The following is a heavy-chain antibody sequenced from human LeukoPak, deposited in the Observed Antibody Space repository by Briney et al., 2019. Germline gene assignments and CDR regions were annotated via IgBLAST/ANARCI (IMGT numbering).Heavy chain of an antibody. CDR1: GGSISAYY. CDR3: ARHYYDTSGYYYFDY. V-gene: IGHV4-59*08. Sequence: SETLSLTCTVSGGSISAYYWSWIRQPPGKGLEYIGYIYYSGSTDYNPSLKSRITISVDTSKNQFSLKLSSVTAADTAVYYCARHYYDTSGYYYFDYWGQGTLVTVPS. CDR2: IYYSGST. J-gene: IGHJ4*02. D-gene: IGHD3-22*01.